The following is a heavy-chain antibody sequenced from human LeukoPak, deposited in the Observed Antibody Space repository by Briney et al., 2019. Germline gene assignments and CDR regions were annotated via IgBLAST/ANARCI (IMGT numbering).Heavy chain of an antibody. J-gene: IGHJ4*02. Sequence: GGSLRLSCAASGFAVSTSWMGWVRQAPGKGLEWVASLRDDGSHQYYVDSAKGRFTISRENAKNSLFLQMSSLRVEDTAVYYCARDLGSRDAYWGQGTPVTVSS. D-gene: IGHD6-13*01. CDR1: GFAVSTSW. CDR2: LRDDGSHQ. CDR3: ARDLGSRDAY. V-gene: IGHV3-7*03.